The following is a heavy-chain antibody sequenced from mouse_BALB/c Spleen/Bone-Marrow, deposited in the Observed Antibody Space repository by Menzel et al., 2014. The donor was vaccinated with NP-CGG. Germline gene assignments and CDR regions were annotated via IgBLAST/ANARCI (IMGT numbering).Heavy chain of an antibody. CDR3: TSPQLGRDY. CDR2: INPSNGRT. J-gene: IGHJ2*01. CDR1: GYTFTSYW. V-gene: IGHV1S81*02. D-gene: IGHD4-1*02. Sequence: VQLQQSGAELVEPGASVKLSCKASGYTFTSYWMYWVKQRPGQGLEWIGEINPSNGRTDYNEKFKTKATLTVDSSSSTAYMQPSSLTSKDSAVYYCTSPQLGRDYWGQGTTLTVSS.